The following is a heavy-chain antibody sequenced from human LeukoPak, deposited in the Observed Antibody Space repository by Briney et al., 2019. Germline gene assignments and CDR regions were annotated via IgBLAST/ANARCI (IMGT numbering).Heavy chain of an antibody. CDR1: GHTFTGYY. D-gene: IGHD5-24*01. J-gene: IGHJ4*02. CDR3: ARGEMSTITIDC. V-gene: IGHV1-2*02. Sequence: ASVKVSCKASGHTFTGYYIHWVRQAPGQGLEWMGWINPNSGLANYAQRFQVRVTMTRDTPISTAYMEVSRLRSDDTAVYYCARGEMSTITIDCWGQGTLVTVSS. CDR2: INPNSGLA.